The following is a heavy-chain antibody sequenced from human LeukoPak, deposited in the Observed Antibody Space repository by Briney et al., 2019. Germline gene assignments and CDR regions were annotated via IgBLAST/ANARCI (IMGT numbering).Heavy chain of an antibody. V-gene: IGHV3-30-3*01. CDR3: ARKVQVPRVGAFDI. J-gene: IGHJ3*02. CDR1: GFTFSSYA. Sequence: GGSLRLSCAASGFTFSSYAMHWVRQAPGKGLQWLALTSDDGSAKYYADSVKGLFTISRDNSKNTLYLQMNSLRAEDTAVYYCARKVQVPRVGAFDIWGQGTMVTVSS. CDR2: TSDDGSAK. D-gene: IGHD1-1*01.